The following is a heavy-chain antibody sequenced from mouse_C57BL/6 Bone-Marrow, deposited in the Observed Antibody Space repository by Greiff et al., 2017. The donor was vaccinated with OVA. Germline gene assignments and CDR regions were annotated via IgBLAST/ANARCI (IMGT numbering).Heavy chain of an antibody. J-gene: IGHJ2*01. D-gene: IGHD1-1*01. V-gene: IGHV5-6*01. CDR3: ARHGDYGSFFDY. Sequence: EVNVVESGGDLVKPGGSLKLSCAASGFTFSSYGMSWVRQTPDKRLEWVATISSGGRYTYYPDSVKGRFTISRDNAKNTLYLQMSSLKSDDTAMYYCARHGDYGSFFDYWGQGTTLTVSS. CDR1: GFTFSSYG. CDR2: ISSGGRYT.